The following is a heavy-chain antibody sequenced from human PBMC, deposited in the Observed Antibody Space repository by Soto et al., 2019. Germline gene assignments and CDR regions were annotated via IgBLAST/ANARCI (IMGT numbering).Heavy chain of an antibody. J-gene: IGHJ4*02. CDR1: GGTFSSYT. V-gene: IGHV1-69*02. CDR3: ASRGGVYYVSGSHEMFAY. CDR2: IIPILGIA. D-gene: IGHD3-10*01. Sequence: QVQLVQSGAEVKKPGSSVKVSCKASGGTFSSYTISWVRQAPGQGLEWMGRIIPILGIANYAQKFQGRVTMTASKSTITAYMELARLRSKDTAVYYCASRGGVYYVSGSHEMFAYWGQGPLVTVSS.